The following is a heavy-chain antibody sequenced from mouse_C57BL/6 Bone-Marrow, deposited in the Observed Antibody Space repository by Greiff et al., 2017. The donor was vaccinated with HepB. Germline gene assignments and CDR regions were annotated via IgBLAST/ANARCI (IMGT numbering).Heavy chain of an antibody. Sequence: QVQLQQSGAELARPGASVKLSCKASGYTFTSYGISWVKQRTGQGLEWIGEIYPRSGTTYYNEKFKGKATLTADKSSSTAYMELRSLTSEDAAVYFCARTYYYGSLFAYWGQGTLVTVSA. D-gene: IGHD1-1*01. CDR2: IYPRSGTT. CDR1: GYTFTSYG. CDR3: ARTYYYGSLFAY. J-gene: IGHJ3*01. V-gene: IGHV1-81*01.